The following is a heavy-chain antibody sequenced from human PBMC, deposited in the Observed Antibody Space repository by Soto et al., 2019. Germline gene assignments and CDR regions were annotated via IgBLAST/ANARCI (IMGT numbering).Heavy chain of an antibody. CDR3: ANVGGDSGYDSGYYYGMDV. J-gene: IGHJ6*02. CDR2: ISGSGGST. D-gene: IGHD5-12*01. Sequence: GGSLRLSCAASGFTFSSYAMSWVRQAPGKGLEWVSAISGSGGSTYYADSVKGRFTISRGNSKNTLYLQMNSLRAEDTAVYYCANVGGDSGYDSGYYYGMDVWGQGTTVTVSS. V-gene: IGHV3-23*01. CDR1: GFTFSSYA.